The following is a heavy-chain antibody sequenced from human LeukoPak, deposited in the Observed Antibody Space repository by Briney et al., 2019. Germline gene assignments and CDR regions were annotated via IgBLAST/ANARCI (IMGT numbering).Heavy chain of an antibody. CDR2: IYWNDDK. Sequence: SGPTLVKPTQTLTLTCTFSGFSLSSSGVGVGWIRQPPGRALEWLAMIYWNDDKRYSPSLKSRLTITKATSKNQVVLTMTNMDPVDTATYYCAHRTYYDFWSGSWGQGTLVTVSS. D-gene: IGHD3-3*01. J-gene: IGHJ4*02. V-gene: IGHV2-5*01. CDR1: GFSLSSSGVG. CDR3: AHRTYYDFWSGS.